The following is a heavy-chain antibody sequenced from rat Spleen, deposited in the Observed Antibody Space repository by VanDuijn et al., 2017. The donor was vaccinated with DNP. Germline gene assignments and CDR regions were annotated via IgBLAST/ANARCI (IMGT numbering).Heavy chain of an antibody. CDR2: INGAGST. CDR3: AIQLGVFDY. J-gene: IGHJ2*01. CDR1: GYSITSSFR. Sequence: EVQLQESGPGLVKPSQSLSLTCSVTGYSITSSFRWTWIRKFPGDKLEWMGYINGAGSTNYNPSLKSRIAITRDKSKNHFFLQVKSVTPEDSATYYCAIQLGVFDYLGQGVMVTVSS. V-gene: IGHV3-3*01. D-gene: IGHD5-1*01.